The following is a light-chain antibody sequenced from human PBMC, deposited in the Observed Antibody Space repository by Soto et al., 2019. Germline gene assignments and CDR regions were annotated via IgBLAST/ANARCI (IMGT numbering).Light chain of an antibody. CDR1: QNIGKF. Sequence: DIQMTQSPSSLSASVGDRVTITCRPSQNIGKFLNWYQQRPGKAPTALIHATSTLQSGVSSRFNGSGSDTDFTLTITSLRPEDFATYFCQQSFSSPLTFGGGTKVEL. CDR3: QQSFSSPLT. V-gene: IGKV1-39*01. J-gene: IGKJ4*01. CDR2: ATS.